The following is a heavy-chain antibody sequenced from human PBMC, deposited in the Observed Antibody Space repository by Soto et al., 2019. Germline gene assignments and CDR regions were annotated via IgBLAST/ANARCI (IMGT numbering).Heavy chain of an antibody. D-gene: IGHD3-22*01. CDR2: INHSGST. J-gene: IGHJ1*01. CDR1: GGSFSGYY. V-gene: IGHV4-34*01. CDR3: ARGRGRRYYDSSGYYLIYFQH. Sequence: SQTLSLTCAVYGGSFSGYYWSWIRQPPGKGLEWIGEINHSGSTNYNPSLKSRVTISVDTSKNQFSLKLSSVTAADTAVYYCARGRGRRYYDSSGYYLIYFQHWGQGTLVTVSS.